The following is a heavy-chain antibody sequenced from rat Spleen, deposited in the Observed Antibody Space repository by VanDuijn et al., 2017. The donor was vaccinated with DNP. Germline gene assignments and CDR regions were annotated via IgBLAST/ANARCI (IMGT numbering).Heavy chain of an antibody. CDR2: ISTSGGSS. J-gene: IGHJ4*01. Sequence: EVQLVESGGGLVQPIGSMELSCAASGFTFSSFPMAWVRQTPTKGLEWVATISTSGGSSYYRDSMKGRFTISRDNAKSTLYLQMNSLGSEDTATYYCRRCGTYYGYNWAMDAWGQGTSVSVSS. CDR3: RRCGTYYGYNWAMDA. V-gene: IGHV5-46*01. CDR1: GFTFSSFP. D-gene: IGHD1-9*01.